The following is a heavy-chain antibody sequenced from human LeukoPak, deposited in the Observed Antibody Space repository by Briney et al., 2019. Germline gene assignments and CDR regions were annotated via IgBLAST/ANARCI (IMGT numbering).Heavy chain of an antibody. D-gene: IGHD2-15*01. CDR3: GKGAGVTCYSSIDS. J-gene: IGHJ4*02. Sequence: GGSLRLSCAPSGFTFSSYSMSWGRQAPGRGLEWVSGVSGSCESPYHAGSVKGRFTISRDNSKNTLYLHMNNLRADDTALYFCGKGAGVTCYSSIDSWGQGTLVTVSS. V-gene: IGHV3-23*01. CDR2: VSGSCESP. CDR1: GFTFSSYS.